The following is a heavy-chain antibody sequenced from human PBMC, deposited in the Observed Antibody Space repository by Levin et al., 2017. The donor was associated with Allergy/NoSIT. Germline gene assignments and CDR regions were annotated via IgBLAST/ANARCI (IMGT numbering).Heavy chain of an antibody. D-gene: IGHD5-24*01. J-gene: IGHJ5*02. Sequence: SQTLSLTCAVYGGSFSGYYWSWIRQPPGKGLEWIGEINHSGSTNYNPSLKSRVTISVDTSKNQFSLKLSSVTAADTAVYYCARGLKGGRRWLQLLWFDPWGQGTLVTVSS. V-gene: IGHV4-34*01. CDR3: ARGLKGGRRWLQLLWFDP. CDR2: INHSGST. CDR1: GGSFSGYY.